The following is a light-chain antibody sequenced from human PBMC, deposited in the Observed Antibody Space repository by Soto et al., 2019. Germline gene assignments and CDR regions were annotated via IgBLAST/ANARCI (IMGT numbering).Light chain of an antibody. CDR1: QTISSG. CDR2: TAS. CDR3: QQYNKWRT. V-gene: IGKV1-5*03. J-gene: IGKJ1*01. Sequence: EIRVTKSAANLSPSLDNPVTITCRASQTISSGLAWHQQNPGNAPKLLIYTASTLKSGVPARISGSGSGTEFTLTISSLQSEDIAVCYCQQYNKWRTFGEGTKVDIK.